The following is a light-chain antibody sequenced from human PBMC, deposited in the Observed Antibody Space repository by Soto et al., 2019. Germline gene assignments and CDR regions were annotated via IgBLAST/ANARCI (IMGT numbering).Light chain of an antibody. Sequence: EIVLTPSPGTLSLSPGERATLSCRASHSVTSDYLAWYQQKPGQAPRLLIYGASTRATGIPARFSGSGSGTEFTLTISSLEPEDFAVYYCQHRSNWILTFGQGTRLEIK. V-gene: IGKV3D-20*02. CDR1: HSVTSDY. J-gene: IGKJ5*01. CDR2: GAS. CDR3: QHRSNWILT.